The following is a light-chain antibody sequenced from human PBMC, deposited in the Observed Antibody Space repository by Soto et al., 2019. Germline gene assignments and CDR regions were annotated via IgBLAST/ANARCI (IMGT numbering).Light chain of an antibody. Sequence: DIQLTQSPSFLSASVGDRVTITCRASQGISSTYLAWYQQTPGKAPKILIYAASTLQSGVPSRFSGRGSGTDFTLTISSLQPEDSATYYCQQLNSYPLTLGGGTKVDIK. CDR1: QGISSTY. V-gene: IGKV1-9*01. CDR2: AAS. J-gene: IGKJ4*01. CDR3: QQLNSYPLT.